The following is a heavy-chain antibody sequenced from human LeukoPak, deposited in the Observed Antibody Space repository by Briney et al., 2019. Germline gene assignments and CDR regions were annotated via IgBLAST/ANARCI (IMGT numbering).Heavy chain of an antibody. V-gene: IGHV3-11*01. Sequence: GGSLRLSCAASGFTFNDYYMSWIRQAPGKGLEWLSYINIGGTNTHYADSVKGRFTISRDNAKKSLYLGMNNLRAEDTAVYYCASDGAGFDTWGQGVLVTVSS. CDR1: GFTFNDYY. D-gene: IGHD5-24*01. CDR2: INIGGTNT. CDR3: ASDGAGFDT. J-gene: IGHJ5*02.